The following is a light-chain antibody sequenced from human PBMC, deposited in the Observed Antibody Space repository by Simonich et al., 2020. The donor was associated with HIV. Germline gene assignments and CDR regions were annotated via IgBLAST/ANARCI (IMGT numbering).Light chain of an antibody. J-gene: IGLJ2*01. CDR2: EVN. CDR1: SSDVGGYNY. Sequence: QSALTQPASVSGSPGQSLTISCTGTSSDVGGYNYVSWYQHHPGKAPKLMIYEVNKRPSGVPDRFSGSKSDNTASLTVSGLQAEDEANYYCSSYAGSNTVVFGGGTKLTVL. CDR3: SSYAGSNTVV. V-gene: IGLV2-8*01.